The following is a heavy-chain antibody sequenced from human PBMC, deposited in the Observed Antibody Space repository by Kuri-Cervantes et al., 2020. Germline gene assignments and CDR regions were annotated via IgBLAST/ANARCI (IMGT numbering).Heavy chain of an antibody. V-gene: IGHV3-66*01. CDR1: GFTVSSNY. CDR2: IYSGGST. CDR3: ARGLYDFWSGYYGSHFDY. Sequence: GGSLRLSCAASGFTVSSNYMSWVRQAPGKGLEWVSVIYSGGSTYYADSVKGRFTISRDNSKNTLYLQMNSLRAEDTAVYYCARGLYDFWSGYYGSHFDYWGHGTLVTVSS. J-gene: IGHJ4*01. D-gene: IGHD3-3*01.